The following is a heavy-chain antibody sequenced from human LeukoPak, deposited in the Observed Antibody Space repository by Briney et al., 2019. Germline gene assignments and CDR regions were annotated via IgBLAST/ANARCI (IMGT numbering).Heavy chain of an antibody. D-gene: IGHD3-10*01. J-gene: IGHJ4*02. V-gene: IGHV1-24*01. CDR1: GSTLTEIS. Sequence: ASVKVSCKVSGSTLTEISIDWVRQAPGKGLECMGTFGPQVGETIHAQNLQGRLKMTADTSTDTAHMEVTSLQSEDTAVYYCATGAMVYEYWGQGTLVTVSS. CDR3: ATGAMVYEY. CDR2: FGPQVGET.